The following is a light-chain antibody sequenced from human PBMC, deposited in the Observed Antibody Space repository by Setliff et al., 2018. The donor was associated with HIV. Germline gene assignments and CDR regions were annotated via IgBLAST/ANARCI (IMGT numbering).Light chain of an antibody. J-gene: IGLJ1*01. Sequence: LAQPPSASGSPGQSVTISCTGTSGDVGGYNYVSWYQQYPGKAPKLLIHEVTKRPSGVPDRFSGSKSGNTASLTVSGLQAEDGADYYCSSYAGNKGDVFGTGTKVTVL. CDR3: SSYAGNKGDV. V-gene: IGLV2-8*01. CDR2: EVT. CDR1: SGDVGGYNY.